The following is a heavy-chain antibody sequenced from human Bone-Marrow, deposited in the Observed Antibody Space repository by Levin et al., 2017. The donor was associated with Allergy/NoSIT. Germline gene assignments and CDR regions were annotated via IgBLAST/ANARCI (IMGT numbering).Heavy chain of an antibody. CDR1: GFTFSSYS. V-gene: IGHV3-21*01. Sequence: GGSLRLSCAASGFTFSSYSMNWVRQAPGKGLEWVSSISSSSSYIYYADSVKGRFTISRDNAKNSLYLQMNSLRAEDTAVYYCARYGARSGSGIAYYYGMDVWGQGTTVTVSS. D-gene: IGHD3-10*01. CDR2: ISSSSSYI. CDR3: ARYGARSGSGIAYYYGMDV. J-gene: IGHJ6*02.